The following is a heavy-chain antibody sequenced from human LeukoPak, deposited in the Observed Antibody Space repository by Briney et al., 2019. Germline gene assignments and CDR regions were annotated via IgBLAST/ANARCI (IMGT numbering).Heavy chain of an antibody. V-gene: IGHV3-23*01. CDR2: IRGSGDST. Sequence: PGGTLRLSCGASGFTFSSYGMSWVGQAPGKGLEWVSGIRGSGDSTYYADSVKGRFTISRDNAKNSLYLQMNSLRAEDTAVYYCARAGFTFSDYFGSFFDYWGQGTLVTVSS. CDR1: GFTFSSYG. CDR3: ARAGFTFSDYFGSFFDY. J-gene: IGHJ4*02. D-gene: IGHD3-10*01.